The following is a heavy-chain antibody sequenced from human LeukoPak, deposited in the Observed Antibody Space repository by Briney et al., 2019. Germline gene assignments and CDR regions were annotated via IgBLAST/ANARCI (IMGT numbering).Heavy chain of an antibody. CDR2: TDHSGTT. CDR3: SRAYKASPLHNAIDS. V-gene: IGHV4-34*01. Sequence: SETLSLTCAVYGGSFSGYFWSWIRQTPGKGLEWIGETDHSGTTNYNPSLKSRVIISPDTSKSQFSLKVNSVTAADTAVYYCSRAYKASPLHNAIDSWGQGTLVTVSS. J-gene: IGHJ4*02. CDR1: GGSFSGYF. D-gene: IGHD1-14*01.